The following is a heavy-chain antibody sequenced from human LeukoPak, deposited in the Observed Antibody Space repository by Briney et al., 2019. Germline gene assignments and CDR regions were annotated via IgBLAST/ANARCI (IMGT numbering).Heavy chain of an antibody. CDR3: AKQAGGSGSYYYY. CDR1: GFTFSNYA. D-gene: IGHD3-10*01. CDR2: ISGSGGST. J-gene: IGHJ4*02. V-gene: IGHV3-23*01. Sequence: GGSLRLSCAASGFTFSNYAMTWVRQAPGKGLEWVSAISGSGGSTYYADSVKGRFTISRDNSKNTLYLQMSGLRAEDTAVYYCAKQAGGSGSYYYYWGQGTLVTVSS.